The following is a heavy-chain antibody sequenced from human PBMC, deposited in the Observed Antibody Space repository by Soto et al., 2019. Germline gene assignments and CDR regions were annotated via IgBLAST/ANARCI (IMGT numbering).Heavy chain of an antibody. Sequence: QVQLVQSGAEVKKPGSSVKVSCKASGDTFSSYTISWVRQAPGQGLEWMERIIPALGVADYAQNVQGRVTMTADKSTSTAYMELSSLRSGDTAVYYCATEKYNWNSAVDVLGQGTTVTVSS. CDR1: GDTFSSYT. CDR3: ATEKYNWNSAVDV. V-gene: IGHV1-69*02. J-gene: IGHJ6*02. D-gene: IGHD1-1*01. CDR2: IIPALGVA.